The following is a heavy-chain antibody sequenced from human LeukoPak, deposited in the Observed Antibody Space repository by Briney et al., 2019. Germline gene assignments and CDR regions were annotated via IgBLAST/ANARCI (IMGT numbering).Heavy chain of an antibody. CDR1: GFTVHSNY. CDR2: IYKNAIT. D-gene: IGHD3-10*01. J-gene: IGHJ6*03. V-gene: IGHV3-53*01. CDR3: ARSLRVRGVPDYMDV. Sequence: PGGSLRLSCAASGFTVHSNYMTWVRQAPGKGLEWVSVIYKNAITYYADTVKGRFTISRDNSKNTLYLQMNSLRADDTAVYYCARSLRVRGVPDYMDVWGKGTTVTISS.